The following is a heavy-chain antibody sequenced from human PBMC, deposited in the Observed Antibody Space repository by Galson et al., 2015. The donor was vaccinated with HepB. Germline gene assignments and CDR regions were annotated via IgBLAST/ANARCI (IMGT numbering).Heavy chain of an antibody. CDR2: INLDGSEK. V-gene: IGHV3-7*03. J-gene: IGHJ4*02. Sequence: SLRLSCAISGFSFSSHWMTWVRQAPGKGLEWVASINLDGSEKYYVDSVKGRFTLSRDDAKNSLYLQMNSLRPEDTALYYCARDVDYWGPGTLVTVSS. CDR3: ARDVDY. CDR1: GFSFSSHW.